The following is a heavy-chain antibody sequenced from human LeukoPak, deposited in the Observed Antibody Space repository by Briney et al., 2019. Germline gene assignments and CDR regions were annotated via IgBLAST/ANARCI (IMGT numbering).Heavy chain of an antibody. CDR2: IYPADSDT. J-gene: IGHJ3*02. V-gene: IGHV5-51*07. D-gene: IGHD3-10*01. CDR1: GYSFTSYW. Sequence: GESLKISCEGSGYSFTSYWIGWVHQMPGKGLEWMGIIYPADSDTRYSPSFRGQVTISADKSISTTYLQWISLKASDTAMYYCARPMTRGQGDAFDIWGQGTMVTVSS. CDR3: ARPMTRGQGDAFDI.